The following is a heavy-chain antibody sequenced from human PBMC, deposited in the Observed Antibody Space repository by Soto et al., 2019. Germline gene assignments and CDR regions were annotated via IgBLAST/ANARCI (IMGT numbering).Heavy chain of an antibody. CDR3: AKAPRGGHYGDWYFDL. J-gene: IGHJ2*01. CDR1: GFTFGTYG. D-gene: IGHD3-10*01. Sequence: EVQLLESGGGLVQPGGSLRLSCAGSGFTFGTYGMSWVRLAPGRGLEWVSAIKSGGETTYYPDSVKGRFTISRDNSKDEPDMQMNGLRAEDTAIYYCAKAPRGGHYGDWYFDLWGRGTLVTVSS. CDR2: IKSGGETT. V-gene: IGHV3-23*01.